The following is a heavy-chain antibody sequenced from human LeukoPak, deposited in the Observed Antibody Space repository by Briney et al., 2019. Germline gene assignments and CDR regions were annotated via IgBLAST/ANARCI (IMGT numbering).Heavy chain of an antibody. CDR3: ARPNGDYDWFDP. CDR1: GFTFSSYA. Sequence: GGSLRLSCAASGFTFSSYAMHWVRQAPGKGLEWVAVISYDGSNKYYADSVKGRFTISRDNSKNTLYLQMNSLRAEDTAVYYCARPNGDYDWFDPWGQGTLVTVSS. V-gene: IGHV3-30-3*01. D-gene: IGHD4-17*01. CDR2: ISYDGSNK. J-gene: IGHJ5*02.